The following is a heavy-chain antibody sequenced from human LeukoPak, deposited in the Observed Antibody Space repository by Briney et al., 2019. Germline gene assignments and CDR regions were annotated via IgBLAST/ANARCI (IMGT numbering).Heavy chain of an antibody. CDR2: IKTIADGGTR. CDR3: TTVPSITMVRGVMGDAFDI. V-gene: IGHV3-15*07. D-gene: IGHD3-10*01. CDR1: GFNFNDAW. J-gene: IGHJ3*02. Sequence: GGSLRLSCAVSGFNFNDAWMNWVRQAPGRGLEWVGRIKTIADGGTRDYAAPAKGRFIISRDDSKNTLYLQMNSLKTEDTAVYYCTTVPSITMVRGVMGDAFDIWGQGTMVTVSS.